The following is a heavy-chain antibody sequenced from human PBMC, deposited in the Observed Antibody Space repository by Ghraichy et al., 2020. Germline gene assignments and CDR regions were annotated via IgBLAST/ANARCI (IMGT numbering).Heavy chain of an antibody. CDR2: IYFSGST. D-gene: IGHD4-23*01. Sequence: GSLRLSCTVSGGSISSSGSYWGWIRQPPGKGLEWIGNIYFSGSTYYNPSLQSRVTIFLDTSKNQVSLKLTSVTAADTAVYYCARPVGRRGWVDPWGRGTLVPVSS. CDR1: GGSISSSGSY. CDR3: ARPVGRRGWVDP. V-gene: IGHV4-39*01. J-gene: IGHJ5*02.